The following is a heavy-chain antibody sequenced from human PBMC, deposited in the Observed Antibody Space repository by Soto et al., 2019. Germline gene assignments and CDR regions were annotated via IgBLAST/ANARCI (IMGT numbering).Heavy chain of an antibody. CDR2: ISGSGGST. CDR3: AKAVRGSSWSQYEGFDY. CDR1: GFTFSSYA. D-gene: IGHD6-13*01. V-gene: IGHV3-23*01. Sequence: EVQLLESGGGLVQPGGSLRLSCAASGFTFSSYAMSWVRQAPGKGLEWVSAISGSGGSTYYADSVKGRFTISRDNSKNTLYLHMNSLRAEDTAVYYCAKAVRGSSWSQYEGFDYWGQGTLVTVSS. J-gene: IGHJ4*02.